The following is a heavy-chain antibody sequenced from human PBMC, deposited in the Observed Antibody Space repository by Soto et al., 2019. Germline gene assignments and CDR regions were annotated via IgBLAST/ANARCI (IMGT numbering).Heavy chain of an antibody. J-gene: IGHJ4*02. CDR1: GFTFDDYT. CDR2: ISWDGGST. CDR3: ATTPLYCSSTSCYSNFDY. V-gene: IGHV3-43*01. Sequence: GGSLRLSCAASGFTFDDYTMHWVRQAPGKGLEWVSLISWDGGSTYYADSVKGRFTISRDNSKNTLYLQMNSLRAEGTAVYYCATTPLYCSSTSCYSNFDYWGQGTLVTVSS. D-gene: IGHD2-2*01.